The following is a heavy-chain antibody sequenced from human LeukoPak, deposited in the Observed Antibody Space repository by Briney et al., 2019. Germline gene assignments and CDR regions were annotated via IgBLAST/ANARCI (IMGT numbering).Heavy chain of an antibody. J-gene: IGHJ6*03. V-gene: IGHV3-23*01. D-gene: IGHD3-3*01. CDR1: GFTFSSYW. Sequence: GGSLRLSCAASGFTFSSYWMSWVRQAPGKGLEWVSAISGSGGSTYYADSVKGRFTISRDNSKNTLYLQMNSLRAEDTAVYYCAKGRPLEWSTYYYYYMDVWGKGTTVTVSS. CDR3: AKGRPLEWSTYYYYYMDV. CDR2: ISGSGGST.